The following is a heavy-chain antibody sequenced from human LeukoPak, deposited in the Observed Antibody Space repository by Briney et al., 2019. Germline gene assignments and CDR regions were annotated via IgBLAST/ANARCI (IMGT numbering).Heavy chain of an antibody. V-gene: IGHV3-30*18. CDR1: GFTFSSYG. CDR3: AKVSAYYYASGFDY. J-gene: IGHJ4*02. Sequence: GGSLRLSCAASGFTFSSYGMHWVRQAPGKGLEWMAVISYDGSNKYYADSVEGRFTISRDNSKNTLYLQMNSLRAEDTAVYYCAKVSAYYYASGFDYWGQGTLVTVSS. D-gene: IGHD3-10*01. CDR2: ISYDGSNK.